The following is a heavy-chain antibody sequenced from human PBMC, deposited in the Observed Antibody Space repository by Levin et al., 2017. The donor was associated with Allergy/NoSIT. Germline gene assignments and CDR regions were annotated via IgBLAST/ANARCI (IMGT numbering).Heavy chain of an antibody. J-gene: IGHJ4*02. D-gene: IGHD3-10*01. CDR2: IYHSGST. Sequence: PSETLSLTCAVSGGSISSGGYSWSWIRQPPGKGLEWIGYIYHSGSTYYNPSLKSRVTISVDRSKNQFSLKLSSVTAADTAVYYCARGGGTMVRGVASFDYWGQGTLVTVSS. CDR3: ARGGGTMVRGVASFDY. V-gene: IGHV4-30-2*01. CDR1: GGSISSGGYS.